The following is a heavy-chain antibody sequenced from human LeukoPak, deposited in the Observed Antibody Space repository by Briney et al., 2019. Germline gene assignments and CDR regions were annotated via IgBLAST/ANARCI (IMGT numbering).Heavy chain of an antibody. CDR1: GFSFSTYA. CDR3: AAVQYGDYWFDY. Sequence: GMSLRLSCAASGFSFSTYAMHWVRQAPGKGLDWVAMIWSDGSNEYYADSVKGRFTISRDNSKNTLYLQMNSLRAEDTAVYYCAAVQYGDYWFDYWGQGTLVTVSS. D-gene: IGHD4-17*01. J-gene: IGHJ4*02. CDR2: IWSDGSNE. V-gene: IGHV3-33*01.